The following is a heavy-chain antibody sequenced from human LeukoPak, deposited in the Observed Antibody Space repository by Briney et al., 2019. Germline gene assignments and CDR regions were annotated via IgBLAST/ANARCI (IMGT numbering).Heavy chain of an antibody. CDR1: GGSISSGSYY. D-gene: IGHD5-18*01. V-gene: IGHV4-61*02. J-gene: IGHJ5*02. CDR2: IYYSGTT. Sequence: SQTLSLTCTVSGGSISSGSYYWSWIRQPAGKGLEWIGSIYYSGTTHYSPSLESRVTISVDTSKNQFSLKLASVTAADTAIYYCAKGAGGFSYYNWFDPWGQGTLVTVSS. CDR3: AKGAGGFSYYNWFDP.